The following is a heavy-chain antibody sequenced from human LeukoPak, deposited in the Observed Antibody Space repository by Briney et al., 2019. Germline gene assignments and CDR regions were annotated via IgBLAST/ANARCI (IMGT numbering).Heavy chain of an antibody. CDR1: GYTLTELS. CDR2: FDPEDGET. CDR3: ATDYYYDSSGTLTVNY. J-gene: IGHJ4*02. V-gene: IGHV1-24*01. Sequence: ASVKVSCKVSGYTLTELSMHWVRQAPGKGLEWMGGFDPEDGETIYAQKFQGRVTMTEDTSTDTAYMELSSLRSEDTAVYYCATDYYYDSSGTLTVNYWGQGTLVTVSS. D-gene: IGHD3-22*01.